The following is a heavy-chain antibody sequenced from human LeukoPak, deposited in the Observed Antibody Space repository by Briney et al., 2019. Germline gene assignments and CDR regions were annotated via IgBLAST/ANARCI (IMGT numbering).Heavy chain of an antibody. D-gene: IGHD3-22*01. V-gene: IGHV3-11*01. CDR2: ISSSGSTI. CDR3: ARTTYYYDSSGSTGTDAFDI. Sequence: PGESLRLSCAASGFTFSDYYMSWIRQGPWTGLEWVSYISSSGSTIYYADSVKGRFTISRDNAKNSLYLQMNSLRAEDTAVYYCARTTYYYDSSGSTGTDAFDIWGQGTMVTVSS. CDR1: GFTFSDYY. J-gene: IGHJ3*02.